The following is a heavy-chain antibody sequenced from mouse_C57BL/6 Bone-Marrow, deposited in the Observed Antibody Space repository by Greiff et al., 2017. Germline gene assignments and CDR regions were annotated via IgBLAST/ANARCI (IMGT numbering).Heavy chain of an antibody. CDR2: IDPSDSET. Sequence: QVQLQQSGAELVRPGSSVKLSCKASGYTFTSYWMHWVKQRPIQGLEWIGNIDPSDSETPYNQKFKDKATLTVDKSSSTAYMQLSSLTSEDSAVYYCARSGPFRGYFDYWGQGTTLTVSS. V-gene: IGHV1-52*01. J-gene: IGHJ2*01. CDR3: ARSGPFRGYFDY. D-gene: IGHD3-1*01. CDR1: GYTFTSYW.